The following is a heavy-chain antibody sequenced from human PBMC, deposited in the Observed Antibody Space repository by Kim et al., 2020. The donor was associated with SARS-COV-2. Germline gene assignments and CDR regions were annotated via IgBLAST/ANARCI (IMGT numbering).Heavy chain of an antibody. CDR1: GGSFSGYY. Sequence: SETLSLTCAVYGGSFSGYYWSWIRQPPGKGLEWIGEINHSGSTNYNPSFKSRVTISVDTSKNQFSLKLSSVTAADTAVYYCARGQYYYDSSGYYYGAFDIWGQGTMVTVSS. CDR2: INHSGST. V-gene: IGHV4-34*01. CDR3: ARGQYYYDSSGYYYGAFDI. D-gene: IGHD3-22*01. J-gene: IGHJ3*02.